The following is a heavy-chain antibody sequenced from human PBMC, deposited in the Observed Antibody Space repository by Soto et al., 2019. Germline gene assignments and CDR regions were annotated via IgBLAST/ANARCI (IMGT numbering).Heavy chain of an antibody. D-gene: IGHD4-4*01. CDR2: INEDESEK. Sequence: EVQLVESGGGLVQPGGSLRLSYVASGFTFRSYWMSWVRQAPGKGLEWVANINEDESEKNYVDSVKGRFTISRDNAKNSLYLQMNSLRAEDTAMYFCARGDFYSGDLWGQGTLVTVSP. CDR1: GFTFRSYW. CDR3: ARGDFYSGDL. J-gene: IGHJ5*02. V-gene: IGHV3-7*05.